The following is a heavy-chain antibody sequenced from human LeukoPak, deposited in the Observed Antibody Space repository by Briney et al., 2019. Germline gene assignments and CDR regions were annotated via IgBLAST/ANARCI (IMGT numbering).Heavy chain of an antibody. D-gene: IGHD6-19*01. CDR2: ISAYNGNT. CDR1: GYTFTSYG. Sequence: ASVKVSCKASGYTFTSYGISWVRQAPGQGLEWMGWISAYNGNTNYAQKLQGRVTMTTDTSTSTAYMELRSLRSDGTAVYYCARDRSEIAVAGLFDYWGQGTLVTVSS. V-gene: IGHV1-18*01. CDR3: ARDRSEIAVAGLFDY. J-gene: IGHJ4*02.